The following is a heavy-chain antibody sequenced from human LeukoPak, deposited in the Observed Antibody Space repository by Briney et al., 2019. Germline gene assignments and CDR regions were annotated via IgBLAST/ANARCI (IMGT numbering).Heavy chain of an antibody. CDR1: GYTFNGYY. D-gene: IGHD2-15*01. J-gene: IGHJ4*02. CDR2: INPNSGGI. Sequence: ASVKVSCKVSGYTFNGYYMQWVRQAPGQGVEWMGWINPNSGGINFAQKFQGRVTMTRDTAISTAYMELTSLTSDDTAVYYCARVVGVEAGYCSGGTCYGDYWGQGTLVTVSS. V-gene: IGHV1-2*02. CDR3: ARVVGVEAGYCSGGTCYGDY.